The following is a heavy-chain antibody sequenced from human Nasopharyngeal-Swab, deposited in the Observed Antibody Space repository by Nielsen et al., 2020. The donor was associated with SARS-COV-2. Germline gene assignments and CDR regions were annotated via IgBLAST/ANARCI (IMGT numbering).Heavy chain of an antibody. D-gene: IGHD2-2*01. J-gene: IGHJ3*02. CDR2: IYYSGST. CDR3: ASRLYIVVVPAALADAFDI. CDR1: GGSISSSSYY. Sequence: SETLSLTCTVSGGSISSSSYYWGWIRQPPGKGLEWIGSIYYSGSTYYNPSLKSRVTISVDTSKNQFSLKLSSVTAADTAVYYCASRLYIVVVPAALADAFDIWGQGTMVTVSS. V-gene: IGHV4-39*07.